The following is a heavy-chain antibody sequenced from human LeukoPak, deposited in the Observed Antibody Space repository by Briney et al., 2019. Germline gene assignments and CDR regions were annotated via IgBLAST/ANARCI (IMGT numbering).Heavy chain of an antibody. CDR2: IKSEKRGTAT. V-gene: IGHV3-15*01. CDR1: GFPFSDTW. Sequence: PGGSLRLSCAASGFPFSDTWMSWVRQAPGKGLELVVHIKSEKRGTATAYAAPVKGRFTISRDGSTKMIFLEMKSLRTEVTAGYYCTTASGYKTSRRRGFDSWGQGTLVTVSS. CDR3: TTASGYKTSRRRGFDS. D-gene: IGHD3-9*01. J-gene: IGHJ4*02.